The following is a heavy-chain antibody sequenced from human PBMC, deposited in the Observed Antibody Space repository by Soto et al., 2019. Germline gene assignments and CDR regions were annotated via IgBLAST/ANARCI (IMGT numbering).Heavy chain of an antibody. D-gene: IGHD3-10*01. J-gene: IGHJ6*02. CDR3: ARDWRGVTYYYYYGMDV. CDR2: ISAYNGNT. Sequence: ASVKVSCKASGYTFTSYGISWVRQAPGQGLEWMGWISAYNGNTNYAQKLQGRVTMTTDTSTSTAYMELRSLRPDDTAVYYCARDWRGVTYYYYYGMDVWGQGTTVTVSS. V-gene: IGHV1-18*01. CDR1: GYTFTSYG.